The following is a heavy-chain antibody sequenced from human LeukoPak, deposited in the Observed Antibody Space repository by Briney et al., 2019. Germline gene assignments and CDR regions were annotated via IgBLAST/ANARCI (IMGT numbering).Heavy chain of an antibody. CDR2: INHSGST. Sequence: SETLSLTCAVYGGSFSGYYWSWIRQPPGKGLEWIGEINHSGSTNYNPSLKGRVTISVDKSKNQFSLKLSSVTAADTAVYYCARDVKYYDSSGPLDYWGQGTLVTVSS. CDR1: GGSFSGYY. J-gene: IGHJ4*02. CDR3: ARDVKYYDSSGPLDY. D-gene: IGHD3-22*01. V-gene: IGHV4-34*01.